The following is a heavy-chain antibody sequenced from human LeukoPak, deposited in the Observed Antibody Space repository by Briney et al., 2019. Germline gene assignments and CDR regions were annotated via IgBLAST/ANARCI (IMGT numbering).Heavy chain of an antibody. CDR1: GFSFGSYT. Sequence: PGGSLRLSCAASGFSFGSYTMNWVRQAPGKGLEWVSSITSSSSYIYYADSVKGRFTISRDNAKNSLYLQMNSLRAEDTAVYHCARVDSRTAQFDYWGQGTLVTVSS. D-gene: IGHD6-13*01. CDR2: ITSSSSYI. CDR3: ARVDSRTAQFDY. J-gene: IGHJ4*02. V-gene: IGHV3-21*01.